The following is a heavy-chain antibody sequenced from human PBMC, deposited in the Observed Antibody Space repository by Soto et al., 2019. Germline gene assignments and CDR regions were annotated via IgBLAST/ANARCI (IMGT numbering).Heavy chain of an antibody. D-gene: IGHD6-19*01. V-gene: IGHV3-53*01. CDR1: VFTVSSNY. CDR2: IYSGGST. Sequence: SLRLSCEASVFTVSSNYMICVLQAPVKGLDWVSVIYSGGSTYYADSVKGRFTISRDNSKNTLYLQMNSLRAEDTAVYYCASSIAVAGPFDYWGQGTLVTVSS. CDR3: ASSIAVAGPFDY. J-gene: IGHJ4*02.